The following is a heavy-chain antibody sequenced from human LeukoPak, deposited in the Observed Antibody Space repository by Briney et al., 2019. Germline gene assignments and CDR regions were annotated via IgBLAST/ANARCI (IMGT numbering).Heavy chain of an antibody. V-gene: IGHV1-69*13. J-gene: IGHJ4*02. D-gene: IGHD4-23*01. Sequence: SVKVSCKASGGTFSSYAIIWVRQAPGQGLEWMGGIIPIFGTANYAQKFQGRVTITADESTSTAYMELSSLRSEDTAVYYCARDRGHYGGNAPNFDYWGQGTLVTVSS. CDR2: IIPIFGTA. CDR3: ARDRGHYGGNAPNFDY. CDR1: GGTFSSYA.